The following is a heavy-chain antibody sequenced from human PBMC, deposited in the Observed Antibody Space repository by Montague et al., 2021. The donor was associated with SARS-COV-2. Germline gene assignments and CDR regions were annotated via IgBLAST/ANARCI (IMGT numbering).Heavy chain of an antibody. J-gene: IGHJ4*02. D-gene: IGHD2/OR15-2a*01. CDR1: GFTFSSHW. Sequence: SLRLSCAASGFTFSSHWMTWVRQAPVKGLEWVAHIKQDGSESYYXDSVKGRFTISRDNTKNSLYLQMNSLRAEDTAVYFCACRPPNSIYYGVFDYWGQGTLVTVSS. CDR3: ACRPPNSIYYGVFDY. V-gene: IGHV3-7*01. CDR2: IKQDGSES.